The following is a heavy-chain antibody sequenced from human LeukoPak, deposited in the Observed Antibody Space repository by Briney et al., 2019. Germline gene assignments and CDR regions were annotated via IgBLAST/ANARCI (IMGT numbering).Heavy chain of an antibody. CDR3: ARDRNYYDSTDTGGFDY. J-gene: IGHJ4*02. D-gene: IGHD3-22*01. Sequence: PGGSLRLSCAASGFTFSSYEMNWVRQAPGKGLEWVSYISSSGSTIYYADSVKGRFTISRDNAKNSLYLQMNSLRAEDTAVYYCARDRNYYDSTDTGGFDYWGQGTLVTVSS. V-gene: IGHV3-48*03. CDR1: GFTFSSYE. CDR2: ISSSGSTI.